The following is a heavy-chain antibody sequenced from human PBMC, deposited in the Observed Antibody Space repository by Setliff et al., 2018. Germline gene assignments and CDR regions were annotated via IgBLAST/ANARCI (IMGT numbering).Heavy chain of an antibody. CDR3: ARIPFYYDSSGYYYDLNWYFDL. CDR1: GGSISSGNYY. Sequence: SETLSLTCTVSGGSISSGNYYWIWIRQPPGKGLEWIGYINYSGNTNYNPSLRSRVTISVDTSKNQFSLKLTSVTAADTAVYFCARIPFYYDSSGYYYDLNWYFDLWGRGALVTVSS. CDR2: INYSGNT. V-gene: IGHV4-61*01. J-gene: IGHJ2*01. D-gene: IGHD3-22*01.